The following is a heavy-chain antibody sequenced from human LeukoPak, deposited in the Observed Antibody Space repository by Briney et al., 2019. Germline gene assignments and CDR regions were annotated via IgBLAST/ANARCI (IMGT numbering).Heavy chain of an antibody. CDR1: GFTFSSYA. J-gene: IGHJ5*02. V-gene: IGHV3-23*01. Sequence: GGSLRLSCAASGFTFSSYAMSWVRQAPGKGLEWVSAISGSGGSTYYADSVKGRFTISRDNSKNTLYLQMNSLRAEDTAVYYCAKDGRITIFGVVRRGNNWFDPWGQGTLVTVSP. D-gene: IGHD3-3*01. CDR3: AKDGRITIFGVVRRGNNWFDP. CDR2: ISGSGGST.